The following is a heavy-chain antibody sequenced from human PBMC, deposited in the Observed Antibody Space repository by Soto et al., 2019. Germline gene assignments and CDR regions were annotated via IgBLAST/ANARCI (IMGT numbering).Heavy chain of an antibody. CDR1: GGSISSYY. CDR3: ARGGITGTTHFDY. V-gene: IGHV4-59*01. CDR2: IYYSGST. D-gene: IGHD1-7*01. Sequence: SETLSLTCTVSGGSISSYYWSWIRQPPGKGLEWIGYIYYSGSTNYNPSLKSRVTISVDTSKILFFLMLSFVTASDTVVYYCARGGITGTTHFDYWGQGTLVTVSS. J-gene: IGHJ4*02.